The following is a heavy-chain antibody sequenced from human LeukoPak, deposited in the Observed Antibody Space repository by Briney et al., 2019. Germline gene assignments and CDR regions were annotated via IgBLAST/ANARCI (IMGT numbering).Heavy chain of an antibody. J-gene: IGHJ4*02. CDR1: GGTFSSYA. CDR2: IIPIFGTA. D-gene: IGHD6-6*01. V-gene: IGHV1-69*13. Sequence: SVKVSCKASGGTFSSYAISWVRQAPGQGLEWMGGIIPIFGTANYAQKFQGRVTITADESTSTAYMELSSLRSEDTAVYYCARNKEYSSSPIYYWRQGTLVTVSS. CDR3: ARNKEYSSSPIYY.